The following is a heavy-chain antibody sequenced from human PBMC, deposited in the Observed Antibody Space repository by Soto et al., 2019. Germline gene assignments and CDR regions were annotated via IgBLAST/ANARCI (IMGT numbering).Heavy chain of an antibody. CDR2: ISSDGKNQ. CDR1: GFTSSSFV. J-gene: IGHJ3*02. D-gene: IGHD3-10*01. Sequence: QVQLVESGGGVVQPGRSLRLSCAASGFTSSSFVIHWVRQAPGKGLEWLAVISSDGKNQYYADSVKGRFTISRDNSKNTMYLQVNSLRAEGTAVYFCAKGRGVLYAFDIWGQGTMVTVSS. V-gene: IGHV3-30*18. CDR3: AKGRGVLYAFDI.